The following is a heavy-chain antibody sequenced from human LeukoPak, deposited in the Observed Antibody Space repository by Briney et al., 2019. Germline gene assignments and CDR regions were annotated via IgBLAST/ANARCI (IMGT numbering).Heavy chain of an antibody. CDR1: GGSISSGSYY. V-gene: IGHV4-61*02. CDR3: ARRVIAAAGHYYFDY. D-gene: IGHD6-13*01. J-gene: IGHJ4*02. CDR2: IYTSGST. Sequence: SETLSLTCPVSGGSISSGSYYWSWVRQPAGKGLEWIGRIYTSGSTNYNPSLKSRVTISVDTSKNQFSLKLSSVTAADTAVYYCARRVIAAAGHYYFDYWGQGTLVTVSS.